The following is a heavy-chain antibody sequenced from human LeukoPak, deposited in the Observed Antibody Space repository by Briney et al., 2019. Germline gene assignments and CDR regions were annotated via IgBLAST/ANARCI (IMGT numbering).Heavy chain of an antibody. CDR2: IYHSGST. CDR3: AREVVVVVAARGAFDY. Sequence: WESLSLTCAVSGYSFSSGYYWGWIRQPPGKGLEWIGSIYHSGSTYYNPSLKSRVTISVDTSKNQFSLKLSSVTAADTAVYYCAREVVVVVAARGAFDYWGQGTLVTVSS. J-gene: IGHJ4*02. D-gene: IGHD2-15*01. CDR1: GYSFSSGYY. V-gene: IGHV4-38-2*02.